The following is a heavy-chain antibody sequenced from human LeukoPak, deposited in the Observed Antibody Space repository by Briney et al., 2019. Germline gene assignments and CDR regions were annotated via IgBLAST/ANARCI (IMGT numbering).Heavy chain of an antibody. J-gene: IGHJ6*03. D-gene: IGHD1-26*01. V-gene: IGHV5-51*01. CDR3: ARISSGSYLGGGNYYYMDV. CDR1: GYSFTSYW. CDR2: IYPGDSDT. Sequence: GESLKISCKGSGYSFTSYWIGWVRQMPGKGLEWMGIIYPGDSDTRYSPSFQGQVTISADKSISTAYLQWSSLKASDTAMYYCARISSGSYLGGGNYYYMDVWGKGTTVTVSS.